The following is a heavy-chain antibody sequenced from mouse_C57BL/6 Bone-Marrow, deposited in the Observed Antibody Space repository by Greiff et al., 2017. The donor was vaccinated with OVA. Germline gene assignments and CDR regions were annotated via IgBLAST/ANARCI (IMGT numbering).Heavy chain of an antibody. Sequence: SGPELVKPGASVKISCKASGYSFTDYNMNWVKQSNGKSLEWIGVINPNYGTTSYNQKFKGKATLTVDQSSSTAYMQLNSLTSEDSAVYYCARIYYYGSSYLMDYWGQGTSVTVSS. V-gene: IGHV1-39*01. J-gene: IGHJ4*01. CDR1: GYSFTDYN. D-gene: IGHD1-1*01. CDR3: ARIYYYGSSYLMDY. CDR2: INPNYGTT.